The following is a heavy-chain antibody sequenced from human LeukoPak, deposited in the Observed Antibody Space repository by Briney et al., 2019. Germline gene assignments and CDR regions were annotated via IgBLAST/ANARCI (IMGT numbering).Heavy chain of an antibody. CDR2: INPNSGGT. Sequence: ASVKVSCKASGYTFTGYYMHWVRQAPGQGLEWMGWINPNSGGTNYAKKFQGRVTMTMDTSISTAYMELSRLRSDDTAVYYCARDALVATTQLYYYYYMDVWGKGTTVTISS. CDR1: GYTFTGYY. V-gene: IGHV1-2*02. J-gene: IGHJ6*03. D-gene: IGHD1-26*01. CDR3: ARDALVATTQLYYYYYMDV.